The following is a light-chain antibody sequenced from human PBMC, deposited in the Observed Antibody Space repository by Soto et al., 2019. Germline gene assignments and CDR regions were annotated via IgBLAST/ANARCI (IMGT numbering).Light chain of an antibody. CDR1: SIDVGGYNY. V-gene: IGLV2-14*01. Sequence: QSALTQPASVSGSPGQSITISCTGTSIDVGGYNYVSWYQQHPGKAPKLMMYDVSNRPSGVSNRFSGSKSGNTASLTISGLQAEDEADYYCSSYTSSSSPYVFGAGTKLTVL. CDR3: SSYTSSSSPYV. J-gene: IGLJ1*01. CDR2: DVS.